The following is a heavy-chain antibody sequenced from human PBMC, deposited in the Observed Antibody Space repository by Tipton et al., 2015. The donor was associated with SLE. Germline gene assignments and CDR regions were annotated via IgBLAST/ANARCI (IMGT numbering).Heavy chain of an antibody. J-gene: IGHJ6*02. D-gene: IGHD1-26*01. Sequence: TLSLTCTVSGGSISSSSYYWGWIRQPPGKGLEWIGSIYYSGSTYYNPSLKSRVTISVDTSKNQISLKLSSVTAADTAVYYCARRGRGYSGSYKYYYYGMDVWGQGTTVTVSS. CDR1: GGSISSSSYY. CDR3: ARRGRGYSGSYKYYYYGMDV. CDR2: IYYSGST. V-gene: IGHV4-39*01.